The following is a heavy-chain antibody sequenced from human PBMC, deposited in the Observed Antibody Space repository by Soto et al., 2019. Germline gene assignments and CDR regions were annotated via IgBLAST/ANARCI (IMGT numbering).Heavy chain of an antibody. CDR1: GGTFSSYA. Sequence: QVQLVQSGAEVKKPGSSVKVSCKASGGTFSSYAISWVRQAPGQGLEWMGGIIPMFGTPNYAQKFHGRVTITADESTRTAYMELRSLRSEDTAVYYCARAQGPGYYYYGMDVWGQGTTVTVSS. CDR3: ARAQGPGYYYYGMDV. V-gene: IGHV1-69*01. CDR2: IIPMFGTP. D-gene: IGHD3-22*01. J-gene: IGHJ6*02.